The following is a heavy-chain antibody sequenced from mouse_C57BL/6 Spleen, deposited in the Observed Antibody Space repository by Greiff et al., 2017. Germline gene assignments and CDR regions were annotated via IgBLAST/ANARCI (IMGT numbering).Heavy chain of an antibody. D-gene: IGHD2-1*01. V-gene: IGHV5-17*01. CDR1: GFTFSDYG. J-gene: IGHJ2*01. Sequence: EVQGVESGGGLVKPGGSLKLSCAASGFTFSDYGMHWVRQAPEKGLEWVAYISSGSSTIYYADTVKGRFTISRDNAKNTLFLQMTSLRSEDTAMYYCARPGSTMAPTGFDYWGQGTTLTVSS. CDR3: ARPGSTMAPTGFDY. CDR2: ISSGSSTI.